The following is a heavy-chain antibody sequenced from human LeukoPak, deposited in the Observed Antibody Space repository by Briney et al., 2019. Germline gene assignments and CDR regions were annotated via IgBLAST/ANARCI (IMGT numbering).Heavy chain of an antibody. J-gene: IGHJ3*02. Sequence: GGSLRLSCAASGFTFSNYGLSWVRQAPGKGLEWVSGITGSGGSTYYADSVKGRFTISRDNSKNTLYLQMNSLRAEDTAIYYCARDYYDFWSGYSGHAFDIWGQGTMVTVSS. V-gene: IGHV3-23*01. CDR3: ARDYYDFWSGYSGHAFDI. CDR1: GFTFSNYG. D-gene: IGHD3-3*01. CDR2: ITGSGGST.